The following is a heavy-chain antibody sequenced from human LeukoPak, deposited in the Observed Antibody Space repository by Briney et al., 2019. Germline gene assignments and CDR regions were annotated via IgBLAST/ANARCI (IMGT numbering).Heavy chain of an antibody. J-gene: IGHJ4*02. Sequence: GGSLRLSCAASEFTFSSYWMHGVRQGPGKGLVGVSRINTDGSSTRYADSVKGRFTISRDNAKNTLYLQMNSLRAEDTAVYYCARESGFCSSTSCYRPEDYWGQGTLVTVSS. CDR1: EFTFSSYW. CDR3: ARESGFCSSTSCYRPEDY. V-gene: IGHV3-74*01. CDR2: INTDGSST. D-gene: IGHD2-2*01.